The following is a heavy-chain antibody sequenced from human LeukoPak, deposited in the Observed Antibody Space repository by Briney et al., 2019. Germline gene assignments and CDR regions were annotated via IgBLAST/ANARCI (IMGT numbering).Heavy chain of an antibody. Sequence: GGSLRLSCAASGFTFSSYAMHWVRQAPGKGLEYVSAISSNGGSTYYANSVKGRFTISRDNSKNTLYLQMGSLRAEDMAVYYCARDRPHPGFGELLWDAFDIRGQGTMVTVSS. J-gene: IGHJ3*02. CDR2: ISSNGGST. D-gene: IGHD3-10*01. CDR1: GFTFSSYA. V-gene: IGHV3-64*01. CDR3: ARDRPHPGFGELLWDAFDI.